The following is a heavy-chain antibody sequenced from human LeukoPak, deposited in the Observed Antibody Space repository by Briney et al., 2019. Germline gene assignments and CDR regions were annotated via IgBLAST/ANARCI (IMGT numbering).Heavy chain of an antibody. V-gene: IGHV1-18*01. Sequence: ASVNLSCKASGYTFAAYGITWGRHAPGQGLGWKGWFNTDKSDKTYAQTFHGRVTMTTDTSTTTAYMDLRSLRSDDTAVYYCARAGLSRYFDWSSPSGFYYGMDVWGQGTTVIVSS. J-gene: IGHJ6*02. CDR3: ARAGLSRYFDWSSPSGFYYGMDV. CDR2: FNTDKSDK. D-gene: IGHD3-9*01. CDR1: GYTFAAYG.